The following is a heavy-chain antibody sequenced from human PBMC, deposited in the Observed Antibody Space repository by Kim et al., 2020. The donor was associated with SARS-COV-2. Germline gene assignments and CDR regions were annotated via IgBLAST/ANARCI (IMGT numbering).Heavy chain of an antibody. D-gene: IGHD5-18*01. J-gene: IGHJ4*02. CDR1: GYTFTSYY. CDR2: INPSGGST. V-gene: IGHV1-46*01. Sequence: ASVKVSCKASGYTFTSYYMHWVRQAPGQGLEWMGIINPSGGSTSYAQKFQGRVTMTRDTSTSTVYMELSSLRSEDTAVYYCARSFITAMMNTEFDYWGQGTLVTVSS. CDR3: ARSFITAMMNTEFDY.